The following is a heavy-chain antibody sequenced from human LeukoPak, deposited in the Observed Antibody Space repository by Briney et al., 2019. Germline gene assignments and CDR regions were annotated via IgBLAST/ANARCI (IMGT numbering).Heavy chain of an antibody. CDR3: ANRPLYGSGSYYNPRWFDP. V-gene: IGHV3-30*02. Sequence: GGSLRLSCAASGFTFSSYGMHWVRQAPGKGLEWVAFIRYDGSNKYYADSVKGRFTISRDNSKNTLYLQMNSLRAEDTAVYYCANRPLYGSGSYYNPRWFDPWGQGTLVTVSS. CDR2: IRYDGSNK. D-gene: IGHD3-10*01. CDR1: GFTFSSYG. J-gene: IGHJ5*02.